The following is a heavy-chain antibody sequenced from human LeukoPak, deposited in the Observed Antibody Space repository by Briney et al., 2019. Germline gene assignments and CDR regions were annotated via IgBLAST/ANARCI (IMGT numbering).Heavy chain of an antibody. V-gene: IGHV1-2*02. CDR3: ASEAYCSGGRCSVQRVAS. D-gene: IGHD2-15*01. CDR1: ESTFTPYD. Sequence: ASGSLCDTPAESTFTPYDMPWGRRAPGQGLGGMGGTDIKNGDTKYAQKFQSRLTITRDTSIGIAYMELRSLISDDTAVYYCASEAYCSGGRCSVQRVASWGQGTPVTVSS. J-gene: IGHJ4*02. CDR2: TDIKNGDT.